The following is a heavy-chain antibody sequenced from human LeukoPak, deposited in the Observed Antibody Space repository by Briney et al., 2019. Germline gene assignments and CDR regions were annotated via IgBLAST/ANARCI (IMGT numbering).Heavy chain of an antibody. CDR1: GFTFSYYW. Sequence: GGSLRLSCAASGFTFSYYWMSWGRQAPGKGLEWVANIKQDGSEKYYVDSVKGRFTISRDNAKNSLYLQMNSLRAEDTAVYYCARHGGGNSGVIDYWGQGTLVTVSS. CDR2: IKQDGSEK. D-gene: IGHD4-23*01. J-gene: IGHJ4*02. CDR3: ARHGGGNSGVIDY. V-gene: IGHV3-7*01.